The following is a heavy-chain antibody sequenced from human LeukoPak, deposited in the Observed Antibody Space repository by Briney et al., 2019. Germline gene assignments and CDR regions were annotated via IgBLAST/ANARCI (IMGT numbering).Heavy chain of an antibody. V-gene: IGHV4-61*08. J-gene: IGHJ3*02. CDR2: IYYSGST. CDR3: ARDYYDSSGYLSDAFDI. D-gene: IGHD3-22*01. CDR1: GGSISSGGYY. Sequence: SETLSLTCTVSGGSISSGGYYWSWIRQHPGKGLEWIGYIYYSGSTNYNPSLKSRVTISVDTSKNQFSLKLSSVTAADTAVYYCARDYYDSSGYLSDAFDIWGQGTMVTVSS.